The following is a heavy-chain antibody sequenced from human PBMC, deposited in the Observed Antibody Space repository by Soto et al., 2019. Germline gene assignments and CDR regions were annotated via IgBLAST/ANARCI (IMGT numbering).Heavy chain of an antibody. D-gene: IGHD2-15*01. CDR2: IIPIFGTA. V-gene: IGHV1-69*01. J-gene: IGHJ4*02. Sequence: QVQLVQSGAEVKKPGSSVKVSCKASGGTFSSYAISWVRQAPGQGLEWMGGIIPIFGTANYAQKFQGRVTITADESTSTAYMELGSLRSEDTAVYYCATPWYCSGGSCYARFDYWGQGTLVTVSS. CDR1: GGTFSSYA. CDR3: ATPWYCSGGSCYARFDY.